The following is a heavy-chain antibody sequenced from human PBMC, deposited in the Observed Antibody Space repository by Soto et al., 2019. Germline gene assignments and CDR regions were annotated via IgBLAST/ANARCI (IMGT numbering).Heavy chain of an antibody. J-gene: IGHJ4*02. CDR1: GFTFSSYT. CDR2: LSGTGEKT. V-gene: IGHV3-23*01. D-gene: IGHD6-13*01. Sequence: EVQLLESGGGLVQPGGSLRLSCAASGFTFSSYTMSWVRQAPGKGLEWVSSLSGTGEKTYYADSVRGRFTISRDNSKNSRFLQMNSLRVEDTAVFYCAREGGPGKGAAGYYITYWGQVTLVTAAS. CDR3: AREGGPGKGAAGYYITY.